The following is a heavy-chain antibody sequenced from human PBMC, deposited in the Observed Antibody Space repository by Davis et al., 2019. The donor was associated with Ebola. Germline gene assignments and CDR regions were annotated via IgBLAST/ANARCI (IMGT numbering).Heavy chain of an antibody. CDR1: GITFRSYW. Sequence: PGGSLRLSCATSGITFRSYWMSWVRQARGKGLEWVSAISGGGGTTFYADSVKGRFTISRDNSKNTLYLQMNSLRAEDMAVYYCAKAHSEKQWLATGPTEAYFDYWGQGTLVTVSS. CDR3: AKAHSEKQWLATGPTEAYFDY. CDR2: ISGGGGTT. J-gene: IGHJ4*02. D-gene: IGHD6-19*01. V-gene: IGHV3-23*01.